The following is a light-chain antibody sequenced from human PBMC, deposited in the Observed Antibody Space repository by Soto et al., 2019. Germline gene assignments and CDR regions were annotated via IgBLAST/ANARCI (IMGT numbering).Light chain of an antibody. CDR1: QSLSSN. CDR3: QQRSNWPRT. CDR2: GAS. V-gene: IGKV3-15*01. J-gene: IGKJ1*01. Sequence: EIVMTQSPATLSVSPGERATLSCRASQSLSSNLAWYQQKPGQAPSLLIYGASTRATGTPARFSGSGTGLEFTLTISSLEPEDFAVYYCQQRSNWPRTFGQGTKVDIK.